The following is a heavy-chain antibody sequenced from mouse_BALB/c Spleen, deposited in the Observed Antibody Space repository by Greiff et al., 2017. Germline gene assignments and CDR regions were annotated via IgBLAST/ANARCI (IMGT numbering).Heavy chain of an antibody. CDR1: GFTFSSFG. V-gene: IGHV5-17*02. J-gene: IGHJ4*01. Sequence: EVHLVESGGGLVQPGGSRKLSCAASGFTFSSFGMHWVRQAPEKGLEWVAYISSGSSTIYYADTVKGRFTISRDNPKNTLFLQMTSLRSEDTAMYYCARWGQTNAMDYWGQGTSVTVSS. CDR3: ARWGQTNAMDY. D-gene: IGHD6-1*01. CDR2: ISSGSSTI.